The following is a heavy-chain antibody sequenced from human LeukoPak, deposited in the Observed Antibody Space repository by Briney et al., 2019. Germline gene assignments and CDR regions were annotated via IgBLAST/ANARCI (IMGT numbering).Heavy chain of an antibody. CDR2: IWFDGSGK. Sequence: GGSLRLSCAASGFTFSTYAMHWVRRAPGKGLEWVAVIWFDGSGKYYADSVKGRFTISRDNSKNTLYLQMNSLRAEDTAVYFCARPRATVVAYDYFDYWGQGTLVTVSS. J-gene: IGHJ4*02. V-gene: IGHV3-33*01. CDR1: GFTFSTYA. CDR3: ARPRATVVAYDYFDY. D-gene: IGHD4-23*01.